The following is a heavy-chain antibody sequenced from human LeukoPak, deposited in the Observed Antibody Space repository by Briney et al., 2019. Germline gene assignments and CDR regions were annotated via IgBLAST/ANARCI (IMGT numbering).Heavy chain of an antibody. CDR1: GASISSDY. Sequence: SETLSLTCSVSGASISSDYWSWIRQPAGKGLEWIGRIYGSGSTAYNPSLKSRVTMSVDTSKNQFSLKLSSVTAADTALYYCARDWSTGTSSYNWFAYWGQGTLVSVSS. V-gene: IGHV4-4*07. CDR3: ARDWSTGTSSYNWFAY. J-gene: IGHJ5*01. D-gene: IGHD1-1*01. CDR2: IYGSGST.